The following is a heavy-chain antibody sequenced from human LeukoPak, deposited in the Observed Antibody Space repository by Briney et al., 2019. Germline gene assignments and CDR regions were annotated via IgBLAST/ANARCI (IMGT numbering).Heavy chain of an antibody. CDR2: IYYSGST. D-gene: IGHD2-21*01. V-gene: IGHV4-39*07. CDR1: GGSISSSSYY. J-gene: IGHJ3*02. CDR3: ARNLLYAYAFDI. Sequence: SETLSLTCTVSGGSISSSSYYWGWIRQPPGKGLEWIGSIYYSGSTYYNPSLKSRVTISVDTSRNQFSLKLSSVTAADTAVYYCARNLLYAYAFDIWGQGTMVTVSS.